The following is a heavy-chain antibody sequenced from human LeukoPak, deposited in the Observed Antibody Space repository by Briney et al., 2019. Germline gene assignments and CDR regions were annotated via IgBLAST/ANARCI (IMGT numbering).Heavy chain of an antibody. V-gene: IGHV4-59*01. CDR2: IYDSGST. Sequence: PSETLSLTCTVSGGSISSYYWSWIRQPPGKGLEWIGYIYDSGSTNYNPSLKSRVTISVDTSKNQFSLKLSSVTAADTAVYYCARYPTYSGSYLVPIDAFDIWGQGTMVTVSS. J-gene: IGHJ3*02. D-gene: IGHD1-26*01. CDR3: ARYPTYSGSYLVPIDAFDI. CDR1: GGSISSYY.